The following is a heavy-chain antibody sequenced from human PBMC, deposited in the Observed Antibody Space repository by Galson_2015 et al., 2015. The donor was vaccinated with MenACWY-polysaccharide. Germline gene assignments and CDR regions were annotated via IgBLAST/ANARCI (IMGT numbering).Heavy chain of an antibody. J-gene: IGHJ3*02. CDR2: INKDGSEK. CDR1: GFTFSSYW. CDR3: AKYGSGSRTAFEI. Sequence: SLRLSCAASGFTFSSYWMSWVRQAPGKGLEWVANINKDGSEKYYVDSVKGRFTIFRDNAKNSLYLQMNSLRAEDTAVYYCAKYGSGSRTAFEIWGQGTMVTVSS. V-gene: IGHV3-7*03. D-gene: IGHD3-10*01.